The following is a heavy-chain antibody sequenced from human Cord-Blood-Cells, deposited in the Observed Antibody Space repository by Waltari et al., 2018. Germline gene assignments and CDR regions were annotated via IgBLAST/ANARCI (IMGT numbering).Heavy chain of an antibody. CDR1: GFTFSSYW. V-gene: IGHV3-7*01. J-gene: IGHJ4*02. Sequence: EVQLVESGGGLVQPGGSLRLSCAASGFTFSSYWMSWVSQAPGKGLEWVANIKQDGSEKYYVDSVKGRFTISRDNAKNSLYLQMNSLRAEDTAVYYCARYSSTSCFDYWGQGTLVTVSS. CDR2: IKQDGSEK. CDR3: ARYSSTSCFDY. D-gene: IGHD2-2*01.